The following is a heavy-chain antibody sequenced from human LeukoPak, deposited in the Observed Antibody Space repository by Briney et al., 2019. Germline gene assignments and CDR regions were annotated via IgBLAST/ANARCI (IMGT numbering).Heavy chain of an antibody. CDR3: AREASGSGYSGIDY. V-gene: IGHV3-13*04. D-gene: IGHD3-22*01. CDR1: GFTFSSYA. Sequence: SGGSLRLSCAASGFTFSSYAMSWVRQAPGKGLEWVSAIDTAGDTYYPGSVKGRFTISREDAKNALYLQMNSLRAGDTAVYYCAREASGSGYSGIDYWGRGILVTVSS. CDR2: IDTAGDT. J-gene: IGHJ4*02.